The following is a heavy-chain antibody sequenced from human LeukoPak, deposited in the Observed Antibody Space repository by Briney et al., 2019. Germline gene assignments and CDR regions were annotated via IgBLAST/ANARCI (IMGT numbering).Heavy chain of an antibody. CDR3: TRFLYYYDSSGYHDYLDY. CDR2: INSDGSST. CDR1: GFTFSSYW. J-gene: IGHJ4*02. V-gene: IGHV3-74*01. Sequence: PGGSLRLSCATSGFTFSSYWMHWVRQAPGKGLVWVSRINSDGSSTNYADSVKGRLTISRDNAKNTLYLQMNSLRAEDTAVYYCTRFLYYYDSSGYHDYLDYWGQGTLVTVSS. D-gene: IGHD3-22*01.